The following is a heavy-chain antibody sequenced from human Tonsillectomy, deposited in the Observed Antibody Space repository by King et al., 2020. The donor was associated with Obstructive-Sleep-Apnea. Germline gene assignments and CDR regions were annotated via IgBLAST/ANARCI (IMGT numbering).Heavy chain of an antibody. J-gene: IGHJ6*02. V-gene: IGHV3-73*01. CDR3: TRRSHTGTAFSGMDV. CDR1: GFTFSGSG. D-gene: IGHD5-18*01. Sequence: VQLVESGGGLVQPGGSLKLSCAASGFTFSGSGIHWVRQASGKGLEWVGRIRSKDNYATAYAASVRGRFTNSRNDSMNTAYLQMKSLKTDDTAVYYCTRRSHTGTAFSGMDVWGQGTTVTVSS. CDR2: IRSKDNYAT.